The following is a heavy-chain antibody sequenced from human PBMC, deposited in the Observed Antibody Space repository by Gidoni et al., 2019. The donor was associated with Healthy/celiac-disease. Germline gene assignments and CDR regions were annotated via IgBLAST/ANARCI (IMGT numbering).Heavy chain of an antibody. J-gene: IGHJ5*02. CDR2: IIPIFGTD. D-gene: IGHD4-17*01. CDR3: ARGAVYRSYGEEIRFDP. CDR1: GGTFSSYA. Sequence: GGTFSSYAISWVRQAPGQGLEWMGGIIPIFGTDNYAQKFQGRVTITADESTSTAYMELSSLRSEDTAVYYCARGAVYRSYGEEIRFDPWGQGTLVTVSS. V-gene: IGHV1-69*01.